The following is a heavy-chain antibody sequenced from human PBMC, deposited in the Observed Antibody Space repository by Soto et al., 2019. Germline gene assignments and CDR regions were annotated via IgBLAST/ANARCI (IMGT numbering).Heavy chain of an antibody. Sequence: EVHLLESGGGLVQPGGSLRLSCAASGFSFSNYAMTWVRRAPGKGLEWVSAISASGGGTFYADSVKGRFIISRDSSKSTLYLQMNSLRVEDTAVYYCAKSCSSTTSCLGSWGQGTLVTVSS. D-gene: IGHD2-2*01. V-gene: IGHV3-23*01. CDR2: ISASGGGT. J-gene: IGHJ5*02. CDR1: GFSFSNYA. CDR3: AKSCSSTTSCLGS.